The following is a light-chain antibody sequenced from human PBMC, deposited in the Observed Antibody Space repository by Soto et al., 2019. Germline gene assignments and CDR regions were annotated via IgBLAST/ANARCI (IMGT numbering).Light chain of an antibody. V-gene: IGKV3-15*01. Sequence: EIVMTQSPGTLSVSPGERATLSCRASQSVSSNLAWYQQKPGQAPRLLIYDASTRATGIPARFSGSGSGTEFTLTISSLQSEDFAVYYCQQYINWPLYTFGQGTKLENK. CDR1: QSVSSN. CDR3: QQYINWPLYT. J-gene: IGKJ2*01. CDR2: DAS.